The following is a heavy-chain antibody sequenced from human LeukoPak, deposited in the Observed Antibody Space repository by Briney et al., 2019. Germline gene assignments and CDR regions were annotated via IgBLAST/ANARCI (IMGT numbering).Heavy chain of an antibody. Sequence: SETLSLTCAVSGGSISSYYWSWIRQPVGKGLEWIGRIYTSGSTNYNPSLKSRVTMSVDTSKNQFSLKLSSVTAADTAVYYCARERVDIVVVPAATPYYYYYYMDVWGKGTTVTVSS. CDR2: IYTSGST. D-gene: IGHD2-2*03. V-gene: IGHV4-4*07. CDR1: GGSISSYY. J-gene: IGHJ6*03. CDR3: ARERVDIVVVPAATPYYYYYYMDV.